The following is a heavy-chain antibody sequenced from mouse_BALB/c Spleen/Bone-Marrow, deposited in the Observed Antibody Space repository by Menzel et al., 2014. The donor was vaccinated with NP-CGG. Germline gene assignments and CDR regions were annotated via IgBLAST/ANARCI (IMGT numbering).Heavy chain of an antibody. V-gene: IGHV5-15*02. J-gene: IGHJ3*01. CDR2: ISNLAYSI. D-gene: IGHD2-1*01. CDR3: ARGGIYYGNYLAN. Sequence: DVHLVESGGGLVQPGGSRKLSCAASGFTFSDYGMAWVRQALGKGPEWVAFISNLAYSIYYADSVTGRFTISRENAKNPLYLEMSSLRSEDTAMYYCARGGIYYGNYLANWGQGTLVTVSA. CDR1: GFTFSDYG.